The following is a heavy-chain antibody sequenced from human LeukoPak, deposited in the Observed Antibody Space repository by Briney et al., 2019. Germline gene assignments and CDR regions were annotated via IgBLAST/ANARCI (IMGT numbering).Heavy chain of an antibody. J-gene: IGHJ4*02. CDR3: ARVRVILTTMASFSY. D-gene: IGHD3-9*01. V-gene: IGHV3-30-3*01. CDR1: EFTFTNYG. Sequence: GGSLRLSWTASEFTFTNYGMHWVRQAPGKGLEWVAVISNDGTEKYYADSVKGRFTISRDNSENTLYLQLNSLRPDDTAVYYCARVRVILTTMASFSYWGLGTLVTVSS. CDR2: ISNDGTEK.